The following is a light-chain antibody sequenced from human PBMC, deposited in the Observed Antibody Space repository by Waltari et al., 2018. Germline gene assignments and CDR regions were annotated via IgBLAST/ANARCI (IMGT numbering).Light chain of an antibody. CDR2: EGS. CDR1: SSAVGSYNP. J-gene: IGLJ2*01. V-gene: IGLV2-23*01. CDR3: CSYAGSSTVV. Sequence: QSALTQPASVSGSPGQSITISCTGTSSAVGSYNPVSWYQQHPGKAPKPMIYEGSKRPSGVSNRFSGSKSGNTASLTISGLQAEDEADYYCCSYAGSSTVVFGGGTKLTVL.